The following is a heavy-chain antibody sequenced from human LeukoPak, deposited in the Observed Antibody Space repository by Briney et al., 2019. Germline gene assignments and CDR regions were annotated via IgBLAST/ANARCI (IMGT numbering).Heavy chain of an antibody. V-gene: IGHV4-34*01. J-gene: IGHJ4*02. Sequence: SETLSLTCAVYGGSFSGYYWSWIRQPPGKGLEWIGEINHSGSTNYNPSLKSRVTISVDTSKNQFSLKLSSVTAADTAVYCCASLGYCSSTSCYDYWGQGTLVTVSS. CDR1: GGSFSGYY. CDR3: ASLGYCSSTSCYDY. CDR2: INHSGST. D-gene: IGHD2-2*01.